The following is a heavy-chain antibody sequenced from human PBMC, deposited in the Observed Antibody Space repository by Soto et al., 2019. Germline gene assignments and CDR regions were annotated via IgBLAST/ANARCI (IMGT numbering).Heavy chain of an antibody. CDR3: ARDPSRYCTNGVCYKRGYYGMDV. J-gene: IGHJ6*02. Sequence: SETLSLTCTVSGGSISSGGYYWSWIRQHPGKGLEWIGYIYYSGSTYYNPSLKSRVTISVDTSKNQFSLKLSSVTAADTAVYYCARDPSRYCTNGVCYKRGYYGMDVWGQGTTVTVSS. CDR2: IYYSGST. D-gene: IGHD2-8*01. V-gene: IGHV4-31*03. CDR1: GGSISSGGYY.